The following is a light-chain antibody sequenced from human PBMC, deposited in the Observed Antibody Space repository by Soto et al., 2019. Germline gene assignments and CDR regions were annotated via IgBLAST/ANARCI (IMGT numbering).Light chain of an antibody. J-gene: IGKJ1*01. CDR1: QSIVTY. CDR2: ADS. Sequence: DIQMTQSPSSLSASVGDRVTITCRASQSIVTYLNWYLQKPGKAPKLLIYADSNLQSGVPSRFSGSGSGTDFTLTISSLQPEDFATYFCQQSYSTPPWTFGQGTKVEIK. V-gene: IGKV1-39*01. CDR3: QQSYSTPPWT.